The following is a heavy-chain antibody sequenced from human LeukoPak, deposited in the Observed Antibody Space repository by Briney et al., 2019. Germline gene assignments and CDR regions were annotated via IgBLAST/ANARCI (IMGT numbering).Heavy chain of an antibody. CDR1: GFTFSSYA. Sequence: PGGSLRLSCAAYGFTFSSYAMSWVRQAPGKGLEWVSAISGSGGSTYYADSVKGRFTISRDNSKDTLYLQMNSLRAEDTAVYYCAKDTRVYDSSGYYSAWGQGTLVIVSS. CDR2: ISGSGGST. J-gene: IGHJ5*02. D-gene: IGHD3-22*01. CDR3: AKDTRVYDSSGYYSA. V-gene: IGHV3-23*01.